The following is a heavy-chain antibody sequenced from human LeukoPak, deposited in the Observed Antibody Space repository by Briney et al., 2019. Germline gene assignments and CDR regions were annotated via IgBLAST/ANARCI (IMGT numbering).Heavy chain of an antibody. Sequence: GESLKISCKGSGYSFSSYWIGWVRQMPGKGLEWMGIIYPGDSDTRYSPSFQGQVTISADKSISTAYLQWSSLKASDTAMYYCARQAPIIVVVPAPILGGWFDPWGQGTLVTVSS. CDR1: GYSFSSYW. V-gene: IGHV5-51*01. CDR3: ARQAPIIVVVPAPILGGWFDP. J-gene: IGHJ5*02. D-gene: IGHD2-2*01. CDR2: IYPGDSDT.